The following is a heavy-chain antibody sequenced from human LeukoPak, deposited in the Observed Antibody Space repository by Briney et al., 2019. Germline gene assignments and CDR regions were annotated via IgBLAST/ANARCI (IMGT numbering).Heavy chain of an antibody. D-gene: IGHD6-19*01. CDR1: GGSISSSSYY. CDR2: IYYSGST. V-gene: IGHV4-39*01. J-gene: IGHJ4*02. Sequence: PSETLSLTCTVSGGSISSSSYYWGWIRQPPGKGLEWIGSIYYSGSTYYNPSLKSRVTISVDTSKNQFSLKLSSVTAADTAVYYCAKQYGGLAIDYWGQGTLVTVSS. CDR3: AKQYGGLAIDY.